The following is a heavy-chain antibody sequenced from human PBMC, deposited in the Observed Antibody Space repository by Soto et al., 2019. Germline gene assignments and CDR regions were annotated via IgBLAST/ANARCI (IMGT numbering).Heavy chain of an antibody. CDR3: AIPLKYYDSSGHYYHFDY. J-gene: IGHJ4*02. Sequence: PGGSLRLSCAASGFTFSSYAMNWVRQAPGKGLEWVSAISGSGGSTYYADSVKGRFTISRDSSKNTLYLEMSGLRAGDTAVYYCAIPLKYYDSSGHYYHFDYWGQGTLVTVSS. CDR2: ISGSGGST. CDR1: GFTFSSYA. V-gene: IGHV3-23*01. D-gene: IGHD3-22*01.